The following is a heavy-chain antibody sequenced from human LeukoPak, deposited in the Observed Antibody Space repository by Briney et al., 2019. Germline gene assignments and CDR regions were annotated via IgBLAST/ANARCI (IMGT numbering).Heavy chain of an antibody. CDR3: ARAYCSGGYCYTGGNSWDYFDY. D-gene: IGHD2-15*01. J-gene: IGHJ4*02. CDR1: GGSISSYY. V-gene: IGHV4-4*07. CDR2: VYTSGST. Sequence: SETLSLTCNVSGGSISSYYWSWFRQPAGKGLEWIGRVYTSGSTNYNPSLKSRVTMSVATSKNQFSLKLTSVTAADTAVYYCARAYCSGGYCYTGGNSWDYFDYWGQGTLVTVSS.